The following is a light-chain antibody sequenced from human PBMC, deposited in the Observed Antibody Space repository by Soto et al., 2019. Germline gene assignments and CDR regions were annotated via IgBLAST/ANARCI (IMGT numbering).Light chain of an antibody. CDR3: QQYGSSET. V-gene: IGKV3-20*01. Sequence: EIVLTQSPGTLSLSPGERATLSFMASQSVSNNYLAWYQQKPGQAPRLLIYGASNRATGIPDRFSGSGSGTDFTLTISRLEPEDFAVYYCQQYGSSETFGQGTKVDIK. J-gene: IGKJ1*01. CDR2: GAS. CDR1: QSVSNNY.